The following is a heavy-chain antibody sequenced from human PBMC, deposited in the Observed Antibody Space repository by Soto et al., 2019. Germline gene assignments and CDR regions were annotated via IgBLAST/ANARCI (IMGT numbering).Heavy chain of an antibody. V-gene: IGHV3-23*01. CDR3: AKEGGYSFGPGNYYGMDV. CDR1: GFTFSNFA. J-gene: IGHJ6*02. D-gene: IGHD5-18*01. Sequence: VQLLESGGGLVQPGGSLRLSCAASGFTFSNFAMSWVRQAPGKGLGWVSGIIGSGGSTYYADSVKGRFTISRDKSKTPLYLQMNSLRAEDTAIYYCAKEGGYSFGPGNYYGMDVWGQGTTVTVSS. CDR2: IIGSGGST.